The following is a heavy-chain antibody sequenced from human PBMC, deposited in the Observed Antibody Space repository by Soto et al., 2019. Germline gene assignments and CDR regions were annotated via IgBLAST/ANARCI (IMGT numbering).Heavy chain of an antibody. CDR2: INTDGSDT. CDR1: GFIFSSDW. CDR3: ARDRPGSQHYFDF. Sequence: EVQLVESGGGLVQPGGSLRLSCAASGFIFSSDWMHWVRQAPGGGLVWVSRINTDGSDTSYADSVKGRFTISRDNSKDTVYLQMNSLRAEDTAVYYRARDRPGSQHYFDFWGQGILVTVSS. D-gene: IGHD6-6*01. J-gene: IGHJ4*02. V-gene: IGHV3-74*01.